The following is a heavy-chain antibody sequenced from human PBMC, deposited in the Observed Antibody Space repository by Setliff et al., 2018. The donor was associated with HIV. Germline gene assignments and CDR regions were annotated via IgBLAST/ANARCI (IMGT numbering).Heavy chain of an antibody. J-gene: IGHJ3*02. D-gene: IGHD6-13*01. CDR1: GASISSYS. V-gene: IGHV4-59*01. Sequence: KASETLSLTCTVSGASISSYSWSWIRQSPGKRLEWIGYIHSYGSTDYNPSLESRVTISVDTSKNQLSLKLRSVAAADTAVYYCARGLRIAAAAFFDIWGQGTMVTVSS. CDR2: IHSYGST. CDR3: ARGLRIAAAAFFDI.